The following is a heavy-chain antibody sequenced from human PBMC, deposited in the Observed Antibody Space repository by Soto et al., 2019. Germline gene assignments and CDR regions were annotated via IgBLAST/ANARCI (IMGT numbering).Heavy chain of an antibody. CDR1: GFTFSSYS. J-gene: IGHJ4*02. CDR3: ARVADPLTSSAGNLDY. CDR2: ISSSSSYI. V-gene: IGHV3-21*01. D-gene: IGHD1-1*01. Sequence: GGSLRLSCAASGFTFSSYSMNWVRQAPGKGLEWVSSISSSSSYIYYADSVKGRFTISRDNAKNSLYLQMNSLRAEDTAVYYCARVADPLTSSAGNLDYWGQGTLVTVSS.